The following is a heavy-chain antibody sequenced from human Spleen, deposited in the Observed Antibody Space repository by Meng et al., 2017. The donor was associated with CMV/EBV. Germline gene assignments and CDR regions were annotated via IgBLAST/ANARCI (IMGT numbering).Heavy chain of an antibody. CDR1: GFTFSSYS. Sequence: GGSLRLSCAASGFTFSSYSMNWVRQAPGKGLEWVSSISSSSSYIYYADSVKGRFTISRDNAKTSLYLQMNSLRAEDTAVYYCARDRDSGSYQFDYWGQGTLVTVSS. J-gene: IGHJ4*02. CDR2: ISSSSSYI. D-gene: IGHD1-26*01. CDR3: ARDRDSGSYQFDY. V-gene: IGHV3-21*01.